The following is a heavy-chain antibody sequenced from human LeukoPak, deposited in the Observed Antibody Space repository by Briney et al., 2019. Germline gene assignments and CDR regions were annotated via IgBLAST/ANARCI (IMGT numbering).Heavy chain of an antibody. J-gene: IGHJ4*02. Sequence: PGRSLRLSCAASGFTFDDYAMHWVRQAPGKGLEWVSGISWNSGSMDYADSVKGRFTISRDNAKNSLYLQMNSLRAEDTAVYYCARDSGVVPFDYWGQGTLVTVSS. CDR3: ARDSGVVPFDY. CDR1: GFTFDDYA. CDR2: ISWNSGSM. V-gene: IGHV3-9*01. D-gene: IGHD2-15*01.